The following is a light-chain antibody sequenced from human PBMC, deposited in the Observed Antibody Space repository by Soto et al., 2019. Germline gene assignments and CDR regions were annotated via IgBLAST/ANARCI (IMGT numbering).Light chain of an antibody. CDR3: SSYSDSSTL. Sequence: QSVLTQPASVSGSPGQSITISCTGSSSDVGGYNYVSWYQQHPGKAPKLIIYDVNNRPSGVSNRFPGSKSGNTASLTISGLQPEDEADYYCSSYSDSSTLFGGGTKVTVL. J-gene: IGLJ2*01. V-gene: IGLV2-14*01. CDR1: SSDVGGYNY. CDR2: DVN.